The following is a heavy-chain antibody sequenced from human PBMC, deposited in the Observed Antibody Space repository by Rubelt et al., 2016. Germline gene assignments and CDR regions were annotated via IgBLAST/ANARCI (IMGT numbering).Heavy chain of an antibody. Sequence: QVQLQESGPGLVKPSETLSLTCTVSGDSISSYYWSWIRQPPGKGLEWIGEISHSGSTSHNPSLQSRVLISADTSKNQFSWKRASVTAADTAVYYCARLTYGDHNIYYYYGMDVWGQGTTVTVSS. CDR2: ISHSGST. CDR1: GDSISSYY. D-gene: IGHD4-17*01. J-gene: IGHJ6*02. CDR3: ARLTYGDHNIYYYYGMDV. V-gene: IGHV4-59*12.